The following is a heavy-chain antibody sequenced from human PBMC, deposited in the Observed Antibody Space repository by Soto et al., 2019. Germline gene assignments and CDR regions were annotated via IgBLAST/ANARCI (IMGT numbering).Heavy chain of an antibody. CDR2: INPNSDTT. D-gene: IGHD3-9*01. CDR3: ARAGILNGSIRSRALDI. CDR1: GYTFTSYY. J-gene: IGHJ3*02. Sequence: QVQLVQSGAEVKKPGASVKVSCKASGYTFTSYYMHWVRQAPGQGLEWMGIINPNSDTTNYAQKVQGRVTLTRDTSTSTVYMELSGLRSEDTAGYYWARAGILNGSIRSRALDIWGQGTMVTVSS. V-gene: IGHV1-46*03.